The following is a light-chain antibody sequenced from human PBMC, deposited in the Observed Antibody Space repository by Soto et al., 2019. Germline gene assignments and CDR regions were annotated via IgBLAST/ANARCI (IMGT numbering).Light chain of an antibody. J-gene: IGKJ3*01. Sequence: AIRMTQSPSSFSASTGDRVTITCRARQGISSYLAWYQQKPGKAPKLLIYAASTLQSGVPSRFSGSGSWTDFTLTISGLQSEDVANYYGQQYYSYPRTFGPGTKVDIK. CDR3: QQYYSYPRT. CDR1: QGISSY. CDR2: AAS. V-gene: IGKV1-8*01.